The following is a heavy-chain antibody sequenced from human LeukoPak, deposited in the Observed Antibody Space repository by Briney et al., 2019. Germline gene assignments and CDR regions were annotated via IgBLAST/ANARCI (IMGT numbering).Heavy chain of an antibody. D-gene: IGHD3-22*01. V-gene: IGHV3-23*01. CDR3: AKDPTHYRVWDYYETIGLSY. CDR2: ISGSGGST. CDR1: GFTFSSYG. J-gene: IGHJ4*02. Sequence: PGGTLRLSCTASGFTFSSYGMSWVRQAPGKGLEWVSAISGSGGSTYYADSVKGRFTISRDNSKNTLYLQMNSLRAEDTAVYYCAKDPTHYRVWDYYETIGLSYWGQGTLFTVSS.